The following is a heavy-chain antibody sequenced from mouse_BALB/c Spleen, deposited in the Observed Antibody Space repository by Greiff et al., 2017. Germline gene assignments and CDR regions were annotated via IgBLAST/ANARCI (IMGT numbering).Heavy chain of an antibody. J-gene: IGHJ4*01. Sequence: VQLQQSGPELVKPGASVKMSCKASGYTFTSYVMHWVKQKPGQGLEWIGYINPYNDGTKYNEKFKGKATLTSDKSSSTAYMELSSLTSEDSAVYFCARWREDYAMDYWGQGTSVTVSS. CDR2: INPYNDGT. CDR3: ARWREDYAMDY. CDR1: GYTFTSYV. V-gene: IGHV1-14*01.